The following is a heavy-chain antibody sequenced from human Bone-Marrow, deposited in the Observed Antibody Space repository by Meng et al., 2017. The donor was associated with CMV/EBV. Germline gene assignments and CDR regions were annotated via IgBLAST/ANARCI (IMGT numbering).Heavy chain of an antibody. CDR3: VRDAVAPSGNGFDF. J-gene: IGHJ3*01. CDR1: GFAVNTYY. D-gene: IGHD1-26*01. CDR2: IYTGGGT. Sequence: LTCAASGFAVNTYYMSWVRRAPGKGLEWIAVIYTGGGTSHADSVKGRFTISRDKSQNTVYLQMHSLRVNDTALYYCVRDAVAPSGNGFDFWGQGTMVTVSS. V-gene: IGHV3-53*01.